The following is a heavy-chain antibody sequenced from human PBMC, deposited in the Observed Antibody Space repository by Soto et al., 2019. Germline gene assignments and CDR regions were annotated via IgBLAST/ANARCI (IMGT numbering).Heavy chain of an antibody. CDR2: IYSGGST. J-gene: IGHJ5*02. CDR1: GFTVSSNY. D-gene: IGHD6-19*01. Sequence: GGSLGLSCAASGFTVSSNYMSWVRQAPGKGLEWVSVIYSGGSTYYADSVKGRFTISRHNSKNTLYLQMNSLRAEDTAVYYCARFGYSSGWYWGFDPWGQGTLVTXSS. V-gene: IGHV3-53*04. CDR3: ARFGYSSGWYWGFDP.